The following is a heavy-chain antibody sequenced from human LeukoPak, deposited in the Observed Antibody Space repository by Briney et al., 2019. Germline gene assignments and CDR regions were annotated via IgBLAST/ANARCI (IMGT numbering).Heavy chain of an antibody. D-gene: IGHD3-3*01. V-gene: IGHV1-69*04. Sequence: SVKVSCKASGGTFSSYAISWVRQAPGQGLEWMGRIIPILGIANYAQKFQGRVTITADKSTSTAYMELSSLRSEDTAVYYCASSPVTILGVVIPPWGYYGMDVWGQGTTVTVSS. CDR2: IIPILGIA. CDR1: GGTFSSYA. J-gene: IGHJ6*02. CDR3: ASSPVTILGVVIPPWGYYGMDV.